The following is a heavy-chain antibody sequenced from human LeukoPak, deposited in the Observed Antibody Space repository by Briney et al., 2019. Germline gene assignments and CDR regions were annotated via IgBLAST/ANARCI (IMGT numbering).Heavy chain of an antibody. CDR1: GFTFSSYG. Sequence: GGSLRLSCAASGFTFSSYGMHWVRQAPGKGLEWVAFIRYDGSNKYYADSVKGRFTISRDNSKNTLYLQMNSLRAEDTAVYYCAKDGDCSSTSCYPGYFDYWGQGTLVTVCS. D-gene: IGHD2-2*01. J-gene: IGHJ4*02. CDR3: AKDGDCSSTSCYPGYFDY. CDR2: IRYDGSNK. V-gene: IGHV3-30*02.